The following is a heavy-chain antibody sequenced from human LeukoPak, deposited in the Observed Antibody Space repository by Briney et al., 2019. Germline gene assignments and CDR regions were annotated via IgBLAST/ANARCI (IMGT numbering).Heavy chain of an antibody. CDR1: GGSISTYY. CDR2: IYYSGST. Sequence: PSETLSLTCTVSGGSISTYYCSWIRQPPGKGLEWIGYIYYSGSTNYNPSLKSRVTISVDTSRNQFSLKLNSVTAADTAVYYCATYSLGRGFDPWGQGTLVTVSS. CDR3: ATYSLGRGFDP. V-gene: IGHV4-59*08. J-gene: IGHJ5*02. D-gene: IGHD2-21*01.